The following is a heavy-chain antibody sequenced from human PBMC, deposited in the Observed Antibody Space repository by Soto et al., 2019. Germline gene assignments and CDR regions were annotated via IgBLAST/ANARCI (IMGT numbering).Heavy chain of an antibody. V-gene: IGHV4-39*01. D-gene: IGHD4-17*01. CDR2: IHYSGYT. Sequence: SETLSLTCTVSGGSIRSSSYYWGWIRQPPGKGLEWIGSIHYSGYTQYNASLKSRVSIYVDTAKNQFFLDLSSVTAADTAVYYCATMGTPVTGLYYFDYWGQGTLVTVSS. CDR1: GGSIRSSSYY. J-gene: IGHJ4*02. CDR3: ATMGTPVTGLYYFDY.